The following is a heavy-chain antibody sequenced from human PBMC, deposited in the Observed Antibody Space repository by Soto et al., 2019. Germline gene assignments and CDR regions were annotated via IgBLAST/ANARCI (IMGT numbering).Heavy chain of an antibody. CDR1: GYTFTSYG. V-gene: IGHV1-18*01. J-gene: IGHJ4*02. Sequence: ASVKVSCKASGYTFTSYGISWVRQAPGQGLEWMGWISAYNGNTNYAQKLQGRVTMTTDTSTSTAYMELRSLRSDDTAVYYCARADPIAAAGTFDYWGQGTLVTVSS. CDR3: ARADPIAAAGTFDY. D-gene: IGHD6-13*01. CDR2: ISAYNGNT.